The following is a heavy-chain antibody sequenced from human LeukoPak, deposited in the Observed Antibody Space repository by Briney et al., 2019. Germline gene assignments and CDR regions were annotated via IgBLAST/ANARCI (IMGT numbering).Heavy chain of an antibody. CDR2: IKQDGSEK. J-gene: IGHJ4*02. CDR1: GFTFSSHW. V-gene: IGHV3-7*03. Sequence: PGGSLRLSCATSGFTFSSHWMSWVRQAPGKGLEWVANIKQDGSEKYYVDSVKGRFTIFRDNAKNSLYLQMNSLRAEDTAVDYCARDDSGPDYWGQGTLVTVSS. CDR3: ARDDSGPDY. D-gene: IGHD1-26*01.